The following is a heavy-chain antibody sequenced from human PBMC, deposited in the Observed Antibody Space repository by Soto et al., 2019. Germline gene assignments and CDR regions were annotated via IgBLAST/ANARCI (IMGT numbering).Heavy chain of an antibody. D-gene: IGHD1-7*01. CDR3: AYARTRLYYFDY. J-gene: IGHJ4*02. V-gene: IGHV4-34*01. CDR2: INHSGST. CDR1: GGSFNGYY. Sequence: SETLSLTCAVYGGSFNGYYWSWIRQPPGKGLEWIGEINHSGSTNYNPSLKSRVTISVDTSKNQFSLKLSSVTAADTAVYYCAYARTRLYYFDYWGQGTLVTVSS.